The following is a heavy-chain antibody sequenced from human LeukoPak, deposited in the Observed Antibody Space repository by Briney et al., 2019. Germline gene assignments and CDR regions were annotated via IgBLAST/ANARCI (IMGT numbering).Heavy chain of an antibody. CDR1: GYTFTSYF. D-gene: IGHD3-10*01. J-gene: IGHJ3*02. Sequence: GASVKVSCKASGYTFTSYFMHWVRQAPGQGLEWMGIINPSGGSTSYAQKFQGRVTMTRDTSTSTVYMELSSLRSEDTAVYYCARANYYGSGSYYNVGAFDIWGQGTLVTVSS. CDR3: ARANYYGSGSYYNVGAFDI. CDR2: INPSGGST. V-gene: IGHV1-46*01.